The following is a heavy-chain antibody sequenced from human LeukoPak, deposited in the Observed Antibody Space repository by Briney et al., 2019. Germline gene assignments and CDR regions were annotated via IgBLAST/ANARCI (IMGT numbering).Heavy chain of an antibody. CDR3: ARDQDVYCSGGSCTAFDI. Sequence: GGSLRLSCEASGFTFSSYSVNWVRQAPGKGLEWVSYISGSSSYIYYAHSLKGRFTISRDNATNSLYLQMNSLRAEDTAVYYCARDQDVYCSGGSCTAFDIWGQGTMVTVSS. V-gene: IGHV3-21*01. J-gene: IGHJ3*02. CDR2: ISGSSSYI. D-gene: IGHD2-15*01. CDR1: GFTFSSYS.